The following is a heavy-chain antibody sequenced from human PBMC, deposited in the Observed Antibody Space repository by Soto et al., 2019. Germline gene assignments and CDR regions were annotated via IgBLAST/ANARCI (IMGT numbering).Heavy chain of an antibody. CDR1: EAPSAA. CDR3: ARLDNWNDDY. J-gene: IGHJ4*02. Sequence: ASVKSPARLLEAPSAAMHWVRQAPGQRLEWMGWINAGNGNTKYSQKFQGRVTITRDTSASTAYMELSSLRSEDTAVYYCARLDNWNDDYWGQGTLVTVSS. CDR2: INAGNGNT. D-gene: IGHD1-20*01. V-gene: IGHV1-3*01.